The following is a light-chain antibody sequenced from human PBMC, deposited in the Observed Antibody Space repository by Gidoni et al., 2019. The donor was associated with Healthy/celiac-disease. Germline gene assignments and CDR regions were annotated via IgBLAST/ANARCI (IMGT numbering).Light chain of an antibody. V-gene: IGLV3-19*01. CDR1: SLRSYD. Sequence: SSELTQDPAAPVALGQTVRITCQGDSLRSYDASWYQQKPGQAPVLVLYGKNNRPSGTPDRVSGSSSGTTASLTITGAQAEDEADYYCYSQDSSSSPLVFGGGTKLTVL. CDR2: GKN. CDR3: YSQDSSSSPLV. J-gene: IGLJ3*02.